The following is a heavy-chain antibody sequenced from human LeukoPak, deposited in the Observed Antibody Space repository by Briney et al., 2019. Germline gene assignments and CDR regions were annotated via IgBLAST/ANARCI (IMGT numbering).Heavy chain of an antibody. CDR3: ARAVAGTGYYYYMDV. CDR2: INSDGRST. Sequence: PGGSLRLSCAASGFTFSSYWMHWVRQAPGKGLVWVSRINSDGRSTSYADSVKGRFTISRDNAKNTLYLQMNSLRAEDTAVYYCARAVAGTGYYYYMDVWGKGTTVTISS. V-gene: IGHV3-74*01. CDR1: GFTFSSYW. D-gene: IGHD6-19*01. J-gene: IGHJ6*03.